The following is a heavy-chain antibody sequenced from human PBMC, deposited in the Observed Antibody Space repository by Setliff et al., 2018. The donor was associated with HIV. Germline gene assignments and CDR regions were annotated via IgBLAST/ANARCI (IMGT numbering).Heavy chain of an antibody. D-gene: IGHD5-18*01. J-gene: IGHJ4*02. V-gene: IGHV1-69*13. CDR2: IIPIVGTA. CDR3: ATRSRWIQLSLDGIFDY. Sequence: SVKVSCKASGGTFSKCAINWVRQAPGQGLEWMGGIIPIVGTANYAQKFQGRVTITADEITSTAYMELSSLRSEDAAVYYCATRSRWIQLSLDGIFDYWGQGTPVTVSS. CDR1: GGTFSKCA.